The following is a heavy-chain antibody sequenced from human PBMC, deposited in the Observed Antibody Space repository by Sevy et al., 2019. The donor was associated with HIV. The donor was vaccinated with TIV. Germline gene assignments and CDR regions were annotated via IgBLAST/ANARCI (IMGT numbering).Heavy chain of an antibody. D-gene: IGHD3-3*01. CDR3: AKRGWHYDLVMDV. CDR2: ISSSGSTI. J-gene: IGHJ6*02. Sequence: GGSLRLSCAASGFTFSSFEMTWVRQAPGKGLEWVSYISSSGSTIYYTNSVKGRFTISRDNAKNSLYLQMNSLRAEDTAVYYCAKRGWHYDLVMDVWGQGTTVTVSS. CDR1: GFTFSSFE. V-gene: IGHV3-48*03.